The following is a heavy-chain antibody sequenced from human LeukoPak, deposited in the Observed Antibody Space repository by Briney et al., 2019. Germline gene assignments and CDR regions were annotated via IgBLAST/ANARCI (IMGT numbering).Heavy chain of an antibody. Sequence: SETLSLTCSASGGPIGSSSYYWGWIRQPPGKGLEWIGTIYYSGSTYYNPSLKSRVTISVDTSKDQFSLRLSSVTAADTAVYYCARGRDYYNSGAYYNYWGQGTLVTVSS. D-gene: IGHD3-22*01. CDR1: GGPIGSSSYY. J-gene: IGHJ4*02. V-gene: IGHV4-39*01. CDR2: IYYSGST. CDR3: ARGRDYYNSGAYYNY.